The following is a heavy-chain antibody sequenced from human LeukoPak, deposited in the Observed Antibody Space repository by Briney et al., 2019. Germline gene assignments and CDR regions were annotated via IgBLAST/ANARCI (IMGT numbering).Heavy chain of an antibody. J-gene: IGHJ4*02. V-gene: IGHV3-66*02. CDR2: IYSGGST. D-gene: IGHD2-2*01. CDR3: ARSLQVYCSGPSCPLGY. Sequence: GGSLRLSCAASGFTVSNNYMTWVRQALGRGLEWVSVIYSGGSTYYADSVKGRFTISRDNSKNTLYLQMNSLRAEDTAVYYCARSLQVYCSGPSCPLGYWGQGTLATVSS. CDR1: GFTVSNNY.